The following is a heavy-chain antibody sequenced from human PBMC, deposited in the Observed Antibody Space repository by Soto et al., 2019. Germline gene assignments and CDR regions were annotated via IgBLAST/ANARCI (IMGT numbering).Heavy chain of an antibody. CDR2: ISSSSSYI. CDR3: ARGIQLWTDAFDI. J-gene: IGHJ3*02. D-gene: IGHD5-18*01. CDR1: GFTFSSYS. Sequence: EVQLVESGGGLVKPGGSLRLSCAASGFTFSSYSMNWVRQAPGKGLEWVSSISSSSSYIYYADSVKGRFTTSRDNAKNSLYLQMNSLRAEDTAVYYCARGIQLWTDAFDIWGQGTMVTVSS. V-gene: IGHV3-21*01.